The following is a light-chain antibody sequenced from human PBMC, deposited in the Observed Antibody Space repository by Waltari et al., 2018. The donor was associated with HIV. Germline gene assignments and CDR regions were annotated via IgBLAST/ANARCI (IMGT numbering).Light chain of an antibody. V-gene: IGLV2-8*01. CDR2: GVR. J-gene: IGLJ2*01. CDR3: SSSANTNDFYVA. CDR1: NSDIGNSDF. Sequence: QSALTQPPSASGSPGQSVTISCTETNSDIGNSDFVAWYQQHPGKPPKLLISGVRKRPLRGPKRFPGPKVGNTAFLTVSGLQAEDEADYYCSSSANTNDFYVAFGGGTKLTVL.